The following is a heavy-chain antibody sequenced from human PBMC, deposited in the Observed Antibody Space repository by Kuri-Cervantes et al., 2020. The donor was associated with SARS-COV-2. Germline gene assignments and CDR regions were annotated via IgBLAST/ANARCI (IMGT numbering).Heavy chain of an antibody. CDR1: GFTFSSYA. CDR3: ARDASVRFGEVYFDY. CDR2: TSYDGSNK. J-gene: IGHJ4*02. Sequence: GESLKISCAASGFTFSSYAMHWVRQAPGKGLEWVAVTSYDGSNKYYADSVKGRFTISRDNSKNTLYLQMNSLRAGDTAVYYCARDASVRFGEVYFDYWGQGTLVTVSS. D-gene: IGHD3-10*01. V-gene: IGHV3-30-3*01.